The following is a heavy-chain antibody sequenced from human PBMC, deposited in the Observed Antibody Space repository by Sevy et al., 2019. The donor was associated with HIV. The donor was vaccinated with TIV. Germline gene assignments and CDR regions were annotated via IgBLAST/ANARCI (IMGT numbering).Heavy chain of an antibody. Sequence: GGSLRLSCAASGFSFRTYAMHRVRHAPGKGLEWVAGIWYDGSNENHADSVKGRFTNTKDNSKKPMYLQMNSLRAEDTAVYYCVKDVGVGSTRRYADYWGQGTLVTVSS. CDR3: VKDVGVGSTRRYADY. D-gene: IGHD1-26*01. V-gene: IGHV3-33*06. J-gene: IGHJ4*02. CDR2: IWYDGSNE. CDR1: GFSFRTYA.